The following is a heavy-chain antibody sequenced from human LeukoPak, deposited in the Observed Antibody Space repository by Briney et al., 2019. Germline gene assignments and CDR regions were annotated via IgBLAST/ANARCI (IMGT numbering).Heavy chain of an antibody. J-gene: IGHJ4*02. CDR1: GYTFTSYY. CDR3: ARDEDDFWSGYFWVFDY. V-gene: IGHV1-46*01. D-gene: IGHD3-3*01. CDR2: INPSGGST. Sequence: ASVKVSCKASGYTFTSYYMHWVRQAPGQGLEWMGIINPSGGSTSYAQKFQGRVTMTRDTSTSTVYMELSSLRSEDTAVYYCARDEDDFWSGYFWVFDYWGQGTLVTVSS.